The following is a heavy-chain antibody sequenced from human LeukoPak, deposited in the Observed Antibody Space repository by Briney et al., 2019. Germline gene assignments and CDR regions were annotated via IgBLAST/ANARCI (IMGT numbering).Heavy chain of an antibody. CDR3: ARDDWNLYYYYGMDV. V-gene: IGHV1-3*01. CDR2: INAGNGNT. CDR1: GYTFTSYA. Sequence: ASVKVSCKASGYTFTSYAMHWGRQAPGQRLGWMGWINAGNGNTKYSQKFQGRVTITRDTSASTAYMELSSLRSEDTAVYYCARDDWNLYYYYGMDVWGQGTTVTVSS. J-gene: IGHJ6*02. D-gene: IGHD1-1*01.